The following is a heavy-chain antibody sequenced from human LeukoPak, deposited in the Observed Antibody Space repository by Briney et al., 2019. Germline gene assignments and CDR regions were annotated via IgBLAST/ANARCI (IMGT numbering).Heavy chain of an antibody. CDR1: GYTFTSYY. V-gene: IGHV1-46*01. J-gene: IGHJ5*02. CDR3: AREVAVAGNDENWFDP. CDR2: INPSGGST. D-gene: IGHD6-19*01. Sequence: ASVKVSCKASGYTFTSYYMHWVRQAPGQGLEWMGIINPSGGSTSYAQKFQGRVTMTRDTSTSTVYMELSSLRSDDTAVYYCAREVAVAGNDENWFDPWGQGTLVTVSS.